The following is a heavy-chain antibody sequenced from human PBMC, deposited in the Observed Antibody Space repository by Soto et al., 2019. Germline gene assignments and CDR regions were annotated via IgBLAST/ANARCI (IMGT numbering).Heavy chain of an antibody. J-gene: IGHJ4*02. CDR3: ARASITNDFDL. D-gene: IGHD1-20*01. CDR2: IDPSTGTT. V-gene: IGHV1-46*01. Sequence: QVQLMQSGAEVKKPGASVKISCEASGYTFTSNYLHWVRQAPGQGPEWMGIIDPSTGTTDYSQRFRGRVTMTRDTSTTTVYMQLGSLKSDDMAVYYCARASITNDFDLWGQGTLVTVSS. CDR1: GYTFTSNY.